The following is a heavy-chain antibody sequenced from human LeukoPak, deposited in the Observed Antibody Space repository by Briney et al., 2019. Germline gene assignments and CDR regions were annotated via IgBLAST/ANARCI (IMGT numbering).Heavy chain of an antibody. CDR2: INHSGST. CDR1: GGSFSGYY. Sequence: PSETLSLTCAVYGGSFSGYYWSWIRQPPGKGLEWIGEINHSGSTNYNPSLQSRVTISLDTSKNQFSLQLNSVTPEDTAVYYCARGGFHGSGSYSLDYWGQGTLVTVSS. J-gene: IGHJ4*02. V-gene: IGHV4-34*01. D-gene: IGHD3-10*01. CDR3: ARGGFHGSGSYSLDY.